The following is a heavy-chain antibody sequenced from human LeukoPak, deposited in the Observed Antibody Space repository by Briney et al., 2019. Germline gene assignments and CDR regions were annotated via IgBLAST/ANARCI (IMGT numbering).Heavy chain of an antibody. CDR1: GYSFTSYW. Sequence: GESLKISCKGSGYSFTSYWIGWVRQMPGKGLEWMGIIYPGDSDTRYSPSFQGQVTISADKSISTAYLQWSSLKASDTAMYYCARPDDYGGIWWKPDAFDIWGQGTMVTVSS. D-gene: IGHD4-23*01. J-gene: IGHJ3*02. CDR3: ARPDDYGGIWWKPDAFDI. V-gene: IGHV5-51*01. CDR2: IYPGDSDT.